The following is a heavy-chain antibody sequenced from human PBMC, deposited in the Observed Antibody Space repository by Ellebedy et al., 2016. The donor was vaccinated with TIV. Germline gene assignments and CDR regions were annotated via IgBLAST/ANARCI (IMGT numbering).Heavy chain of an antibody. CDR2: IDWDDDK. Sequence: SGPTLVKPTQTLTLTCTFSGFSLSTSGMCVSWIRQPPGKALEWLARIDWDDDKYYSTSLKTRLTISKDTSKNHVVLKMTNMDPVDTATYYCARIHRFLGTFDIWGQGTMVTVSS. V-gene: IGHV2-70*11. J-gene: IGHJ3*02. CDR3: ARIHRFLGTFDI. CDR1: GFSLSTSGMC. D-gene: IGHD3-3*01.